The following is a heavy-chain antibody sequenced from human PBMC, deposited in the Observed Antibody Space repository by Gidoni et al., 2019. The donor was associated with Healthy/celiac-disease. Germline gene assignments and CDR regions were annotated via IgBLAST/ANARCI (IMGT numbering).Heavy chain of an antibody. D-gene: IGHD6-19*01. J-gene: IGHJ4*02. Sequence: QAQLQQWSAGLLQHPVTLSLTCAVYGGYCSGYYWSWIRQPPGKGLEWIGEINHRGNTDYYPSLKCRVTTSVDASKNQFALKLGSVTAADTAVYYWARGYSGWCLSYVDYWGQETLVTVAS. CDR2: INHRGNT. CDR3: ARGYSGWCLSYVDY. V-gene: IGHV4-34*01. CDR1: GGYCSGYY.